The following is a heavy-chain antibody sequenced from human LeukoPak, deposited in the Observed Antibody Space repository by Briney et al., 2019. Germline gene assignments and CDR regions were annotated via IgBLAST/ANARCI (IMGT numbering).Heavy chain of an antibody. CDR2: IYYSGST. CDR1: GGSISSSSYY. V-gene: IGHV4-39*01. CDR3: ARPATPGVFYYYMDV. D-gene: IGHD6-13*01. J-gene: IGHJ6*03. Sequence: PSETLSLTCTVSGGSISSSSYYWGWIRQPPGKGLEWIGSIYYSGSTYYNPSLKSRVTISVDTSKNQFSLKLSSVTPADTPVYYSARPATPGVFYYYMDVWGKRSTVTVSS.